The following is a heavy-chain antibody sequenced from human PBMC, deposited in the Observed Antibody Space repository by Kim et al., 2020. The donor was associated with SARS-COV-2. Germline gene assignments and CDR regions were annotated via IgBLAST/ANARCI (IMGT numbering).Heavy chain of an antibody. CDR2: IWYDGSNK. J-gene: IGHJ6*02. CDR1: GFTFSSYG. CDR3: ARDYMGYDFWSGPYYYYYGMDV. Sequence: GGSLRLSCAASGFTFSSYGMHWVRQAPGKGLEWVAVIWYDGSNKYYADSVKGRFTISRDNSKNTLYLQMNSLRAEDTAVYYCARDYMGYDFWSGPYYYYYGMDVWGRGTTVTVSS. D-gene: IGHD3-3*01. V-gene: IGHV3-33*01.